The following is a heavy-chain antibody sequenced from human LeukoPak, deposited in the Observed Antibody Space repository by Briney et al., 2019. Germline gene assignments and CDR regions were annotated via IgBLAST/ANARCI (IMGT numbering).Heavy chain of an antibody. J-gene: IGHJ3*02. CDR3: ARGGPVIGESDAFDI. Sequence: GGSLRLSCAASGFTFSSYSMNWVRQAPGKGLEWVSSISSSSSYIYYADSVKGRFTISRDNAKNSLYLQMNSLRAEDTAVYYCARGGPVIGESDAFDIWGQGTMVTVSS. CDR2: ISSSSSYI. CDR1: GFTFSSYS. D-gene: IGHD3-10*01. V-gene: IGHV3-21*01.